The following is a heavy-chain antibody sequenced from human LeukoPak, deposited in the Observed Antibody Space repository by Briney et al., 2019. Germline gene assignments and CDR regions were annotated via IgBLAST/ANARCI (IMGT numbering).Heavy chain of an antibody. CDR2: IYYSGST. J-gene: IGHJ4*02. CDR3: ARGIDTAMVTWEKDCYDSSGYHYFDY. CDR1: GGSVSSGSYY. V-gene: IGHV4-61*01. D-gene: IGHD3-22*01. Sequence: SETLSLTCTVSGGSVSSGSYYWSWIRQPPGKGLEWIGYIYYSGSTNYNPSLKSRVTISVDTSKNQFSLKLSSVTAADTAVYYCARGIDTAMVTWEKDCYDSSGYHYFDYWGQGTLVTVSS.